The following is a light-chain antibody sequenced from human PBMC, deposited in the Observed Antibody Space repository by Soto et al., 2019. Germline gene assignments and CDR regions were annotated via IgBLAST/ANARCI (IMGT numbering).Light chain of an antibody. CDR1: QSVNRNY. Sequence: EIVLTQSPGTLSLSPGERATLSCRASQSVNRNYLAWYQQKPGQAPRLLIYGASSRATGIPDRFSASGSGTDFTLTISRLEPEDFAVYYCQQYGSSPHTFGQGTELEVK. CDR2: GAS. J-gene: IGKJ2*01. V-gene: IGKV3-20*01. CDR3: QQYGSSPHT.